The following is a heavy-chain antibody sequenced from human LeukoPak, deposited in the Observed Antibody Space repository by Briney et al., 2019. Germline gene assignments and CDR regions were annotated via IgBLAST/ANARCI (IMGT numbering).Heavy chain of an antibody. CDR2: IKQEGSEK. D-gene: IGHD2-15*01. CDR1: GFTFSSYW. J-gene: IGHJ4*02. CDR3: AGEKDCSGYYFDY. Sequence: GGSLRLSCAASGFTFSSYWMSWVRQAPGKGREWVANIKQEGSEKYYVDSVKGRFTNSRDNAKNSLYRQRNSRRAEDTAGYYCAGEKDCSGYYFDYWGQGTLVTVSS. V-gene: IGHV3-7*01.